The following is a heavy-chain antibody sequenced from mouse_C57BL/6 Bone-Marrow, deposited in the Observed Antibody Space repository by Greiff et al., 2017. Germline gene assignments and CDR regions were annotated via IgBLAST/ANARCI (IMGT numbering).Heavy chain of an antibody. D-gene: IGHD1-1*01. CDR1: GFTFSSYA. V-gene: IGHV5-4*01. CDR3: ARDPFYYYGSSRYWYFDV. Sequence: EVQLVESGGGLVKPGGSLKLSCAASGFTFSSYAMSWVRQTPEKRLEWVATISDGGSYTYYPDNVKGRFTISRDNAKNNLYLQMSHLKSEDTAMYYCARDPFYYYGSSRYWYFDVWGTGTTVTVSS. CDR2: ISDGGSYT. J-gene: IGHJ1*03.